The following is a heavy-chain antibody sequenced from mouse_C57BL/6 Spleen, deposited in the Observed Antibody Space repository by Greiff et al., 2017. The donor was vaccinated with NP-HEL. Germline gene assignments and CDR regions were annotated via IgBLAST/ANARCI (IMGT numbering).Heavy chain of an antibody. D-gene: IGHD4-1*01. CDR1: GFNIKDYY. Sequence: EVMLVESGAELVKPGASVKLSCTASGFNIKDYYMHWVKQRTEQGLEWIGRIDPEDGETKYAQKFQGKATITADTSSNTAYLQLSILTSDDTAVYYCARVTGTTYFDVWRTGPTVTLSS. J-gene: IGHJ1*03. V-gene: IGHV14-2*01. CDR2: IDPEDGET. CDR3: ARVTGTTYFDV.